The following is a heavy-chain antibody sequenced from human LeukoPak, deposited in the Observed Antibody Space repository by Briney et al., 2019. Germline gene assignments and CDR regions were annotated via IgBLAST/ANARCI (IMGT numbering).Heavy chain of an antibody. CDR2: ISWNSGSI. Sequence: GRSLRLSCAASGFTFDDYAMHWVRQAPGKGLEWVSGISWNSGSIGYADSVKGRFTISRDNAKNSLYLQMNSLRAEDTALYYCAKDIRRGGSYYYYYYYYYMDVWGKGTTVTVSS. D-gene: IGHD1-26*01. CDR1: GFTFDDYA. J-gene: IGHJ6*03. V-gene: IGHV3-9*01. CDR3: AKDIRRGGSYYYYYYYYYMDV.